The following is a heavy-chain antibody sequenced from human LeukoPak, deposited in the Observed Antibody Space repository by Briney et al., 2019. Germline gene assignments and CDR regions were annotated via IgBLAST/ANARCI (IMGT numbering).Heavy chain of an antibody. CDR2: IYPSGST. V-gene: IGHV4-4*07. J-gene: IGHJ4*02. Sequence: SETLSLTCTVSGGSTNTYCWSWIRQPAEKGLEWIGRIYPSGSTYYNPSLKSRVTISIDKSINQFSLRLTSVTAADTAVYYCARDRSGYSEYYFDYWGQGSLVTVSS. CDR1: GGSTNTYC. D-gene: IGHD5-12*01. CDR3: ARDRSGYSEYYFDY.